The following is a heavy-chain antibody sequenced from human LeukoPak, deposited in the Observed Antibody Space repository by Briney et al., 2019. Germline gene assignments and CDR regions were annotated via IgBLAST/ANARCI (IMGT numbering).Heavy chain of an antibody. V-gene: IGHV3-66*01. CDR2: IYSGGST. D-gene: IGHD3-10*01. CDR1: GFTVSSNY. Sequence: PGGSLRLSCAASGFTVSSNYMSWVRQAPGKGLEWVSVIYSGGSTYYADSVKGRFTISRDNSKNTLYLQMNSLRAEDTAVYYCARAYGSGSYRIRVDYFDYWGQGTLVTVSS. J-gene: IGHJ4*02. CDR3: ARAYGSGSYRIRVDYFDY.